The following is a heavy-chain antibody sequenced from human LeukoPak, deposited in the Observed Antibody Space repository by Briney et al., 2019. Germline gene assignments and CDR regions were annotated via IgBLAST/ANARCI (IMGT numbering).Heavy chain of an antibody. CDR2: VYDTGST. CDR3: ARDYRDFTPDWFDD. CDR1: GGSIGTKY. V-gene: IGHV4-59*01. J-gene: IGHJ4*02. Sequence: SETLYLTCTVSGGSIGTKYWSWLRQPPGKGLEWIGYVYDTGSTNYNPSLRRRVTISVDTSRNQFFLKLSSVTAADTAVYFCARDYRDFTPDWFDDWGQGTLVTVSS. D-gene: IGHD3-3*01.